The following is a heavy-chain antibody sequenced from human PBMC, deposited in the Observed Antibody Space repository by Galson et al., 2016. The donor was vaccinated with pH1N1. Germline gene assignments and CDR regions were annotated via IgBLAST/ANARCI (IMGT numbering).Heavy chain of an antibody. CDR2: IEDGGGGT. J-gene: IGHJ4*02. D-gene: IGHD1-26*01. V-gene: IGHV3-23*01. Sequence: SLRLSCAASGFTFNNYAMSWVRQAPGKGLEWVSGIEDGGGGTEYADSVKGRFTISRDNSKNTLSLQMNSLRAEGTAVYFCAKADHMWASYFDYWGQGTLVTVSS. CDR3: AKADHMWASYFDY. CDR1: GFTFNNYA.